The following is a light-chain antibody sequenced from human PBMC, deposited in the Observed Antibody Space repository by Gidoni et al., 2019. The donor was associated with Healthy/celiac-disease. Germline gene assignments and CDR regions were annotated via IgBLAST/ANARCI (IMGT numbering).Light chain of an antibody. CDR3: QQRSNWPLFT. CDR1: QSVSSY. V-gene: IGKV3-11*01. CDR2: DAS. J-gene: IGKJ3*01. Sequence: DILLTHSPATLSLSPGERATLSCRASQSVSSYLAWYQQKPGQAPRLLIYDASNRATGIPARCSGSGSGTDFTLTISSLEPEDFAVYYCQQRSNWPLFTFGPGTKVDIK.